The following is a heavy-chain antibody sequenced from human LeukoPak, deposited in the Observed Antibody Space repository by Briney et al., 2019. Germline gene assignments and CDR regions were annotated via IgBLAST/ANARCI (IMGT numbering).Heavy chain of an antibody. CDR1: RFTLSGYW. D-gene: IGHD6-13*01. CDR3: GSYRPGIVAYFDY. J-gene: IGHJ4*02. Sequence: PGGSLRLSCAASRFTLSGYWMHCGRQAPGKGLVWVSRINSDGISTKYADSVKGRFTIWRDNAKNTLFLQMNSLRAEDTAVYYCGSYRPGIVAYFDYWGQGTLVTVSS. CDR2: INSDGIST. V-gene: IGHV3-74*03.